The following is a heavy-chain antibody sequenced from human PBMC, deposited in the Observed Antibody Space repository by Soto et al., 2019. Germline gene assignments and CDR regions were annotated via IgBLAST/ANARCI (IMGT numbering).Heavy chain of an antibody. D-gene: IGHD3-10*01. V-gene: IGHV5-51*01. CDR1: GYSFTSYW. CDR3: ARLPVRGVTWTRSELDY. CDR2: IYPGDSDT. Sequence: GESLKISCKGSGYSFTSYWIGWVRQMPGKGLEWMGIIYPGDSDTRYSPSFQGQVTISADKSISTAYLQWSSLKASDTAMYYCARLPVRGVTWTRSELDYWGQGTLVTVSS. J-gene: IGHJ4*02.